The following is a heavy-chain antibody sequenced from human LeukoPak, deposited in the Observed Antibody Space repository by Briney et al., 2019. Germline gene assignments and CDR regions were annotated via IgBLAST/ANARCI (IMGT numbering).Heavy chain of an antibody. CDR1: TSY. CDR2: IGNAGDT. Sequence: ASVKVSCKATSYISWVRQAPGQGLEWMGWIGNAGDTYYAQKFQGRVTETTDTSSSTAYMELRSLRSDDTAVYYCARDFWNFDDSRGYYRDFDSWGQGTLVTVSS. CDR3: ARDFWNFDDSRGYYRDFDS. J-gene: IGHJ5*01. V-gene: IGHV1-18*01. D-gene: IGHD3-22*01.